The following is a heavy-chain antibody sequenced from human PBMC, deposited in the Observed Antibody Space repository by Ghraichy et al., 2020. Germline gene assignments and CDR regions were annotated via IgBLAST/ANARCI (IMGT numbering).Heavy chain of an antibody. D-gene: IGHD1-26*01. V-gene: IGHV4-34*01. Sequence: SQTLSLTCAVYGGSFSGYYWSWIRQPPGKGLEWIGEINHSGSTNYNPSLKSRVTISVDTSKNQFSLKLSSVTAADTAVYYCARGWGASFDYWGQGTLVTVSS. CDR1: GGSFSGYY. CDR2: INHSGST. J-gene: IGHJ4*02. CDR3: ARGWGASFDY.